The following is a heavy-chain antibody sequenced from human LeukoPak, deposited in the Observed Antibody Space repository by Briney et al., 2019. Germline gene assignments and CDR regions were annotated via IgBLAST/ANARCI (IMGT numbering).Heavy chain of an antibody. CDR1: GGSFSGYY. CDR3: ARRNNYYGSGSYLFWFDP. D-gene: IGHD3-10*01. CDR2: INHSGST. Sequence: SETLSLTCAVYGGSFSGYYWSWIRQPPGKGLEWIGEINHSGSTNYNPSLKSRVTISVDTSKNQFSLKLSSVTAADTAVYYCARRNNYYGSGSYLFWFDPWGQGTLVTVSS. J-gene: IGHJ5*02. V-gene: IGHV4-34*01.